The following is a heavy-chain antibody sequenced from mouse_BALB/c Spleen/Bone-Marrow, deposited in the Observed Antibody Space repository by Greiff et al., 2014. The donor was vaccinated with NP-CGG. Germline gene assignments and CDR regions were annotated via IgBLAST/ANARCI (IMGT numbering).Heavy chain of an antibody. D-gene: IGHD1-2*01. CDR2: INPDSRTI. CDR1: GFDFSGYW. Sequence: EVKLVESGGGLVQPGGSLKLSCAASGFDFSGYWMTWVRQAPGKGLEWIGEINPDSRTINYKPSLKEKFITTRDNAKNTPYLQMSKVRSEDTAVYYCARNGYYGWMTYWGQGTLVTVSA. CDR3: ARNGYYGWMTY. V-gene: IGHV4-1*02. J-gene: IGHJ3*01.